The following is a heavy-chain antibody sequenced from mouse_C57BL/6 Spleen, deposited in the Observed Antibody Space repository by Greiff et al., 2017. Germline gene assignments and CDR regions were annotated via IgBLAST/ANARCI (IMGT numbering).Heavy chain of an antibody. D-gene: IGHD1-1*01. CDR3: AMLYYGSSYAMDY. V-gene: IGHV1-74*01. CDR2: IHPSDSDT. J-gene: IGHJ4*01. Sequence: VQLQQPGAELVKPGASVKVSCKASGYTFTSYWMHWVKQRPGQGLEWIGRIHPSDSDTNYNQKFMGKATLTVDKSSSTAYMQLSSLTSEDSAVYYCAMLYYGSSYAMDYWGQGTSVTVSS. CDR1: GYTFTSYW.